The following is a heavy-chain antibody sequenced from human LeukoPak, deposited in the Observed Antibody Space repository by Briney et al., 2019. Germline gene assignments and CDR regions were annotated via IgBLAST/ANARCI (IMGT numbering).Heavy chain of an antibody. Sequence: GGSLRLSCAASGFTFSSHWMTWVRQAPGKGPEWVAGISGSGVDTHYAGSVNGRFRISRDNSANTLYLQMNSLREEDTALYYCASGTYRLGDYWGQGTQVAVSP. D-gene: IGHD3-10*01. CDR3: ASGTYRLGDY. V-gene: IGHV3-23*01. CDR2: ISGSGVDT. J-gene: IGHJ4*02. CDR1: GFTFSSHW.